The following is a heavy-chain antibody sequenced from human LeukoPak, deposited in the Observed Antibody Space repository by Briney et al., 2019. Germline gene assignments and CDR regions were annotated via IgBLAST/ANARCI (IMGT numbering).Heavy chain of an antibody. J-gene: IGHJ6*02. CDR3: ARVRPRVGYYYYGMDV. CDR1: GFTFSSYS. Sequence: PRGSLRLSCAAAGFTFSSYSMNWVRQAPGKGLGWVSSISSSSYIYYADSVKGRFTITRDNAKNSLYLQMNSLRAEDTAVYYCARVRPRVGYYYYGMDVWGQGTTVTVSS. D-gene: IGHD3-10*01. CDR2: ISSSSYI. V-gene: IGHV3-21*01.